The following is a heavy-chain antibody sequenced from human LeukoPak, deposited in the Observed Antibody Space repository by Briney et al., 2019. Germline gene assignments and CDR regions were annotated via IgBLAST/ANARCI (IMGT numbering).Heavy chain of an antibody. V-gene: IGHV3-23*01. CDR2: ISGSGGST. CDR3: ARDLDY. CDR1: GGSISSYY. J-gene: IGHJ4*02. Sequence: ETLSLTCTVSGGSISSYYWSWVRQAPGKGLEWVSAISGSGGSTYYADSVKGRFTISRDNSKNTLYLQMNSLRAEDTAVYYCARDLDYWGQGTLVTVSS.